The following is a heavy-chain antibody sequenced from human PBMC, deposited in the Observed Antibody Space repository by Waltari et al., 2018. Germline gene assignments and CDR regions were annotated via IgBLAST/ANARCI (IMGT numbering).Heavy chain of an antibody. Sequence: QVQLVQSGAEVKKPGASVKVSCKASGYTFTSYVINWVRQATGQGLEWMGWMKPNSGNTGYAQKFQGRVTMTRNTSISTAYMELSSLRSEDTAVYYCARTPSGLWFGEGWFDPWGQGTLVTVSS. CDR1: GYTFTSYV. V-gene: IGHV1-8*01. D-gene: IGHD3-10*01. J-gene: IGHJ5*02. CDR3: ARTPSGLWFGEGWFDP. CDR2: MKPNSGNT.